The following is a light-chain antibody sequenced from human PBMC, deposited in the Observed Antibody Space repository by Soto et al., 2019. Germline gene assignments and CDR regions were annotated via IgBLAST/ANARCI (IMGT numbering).Light chain of an antibody. CDR2: GNN. V-gene: IGLV1-40*01. CDR1: TSNIGAAYD. CDR3: QSYDTGLSGYV. J-gene: IGLJ1*01. Sequence: QSVLTQPPSVSGAPGQRVTISCTGSTSNIGAAYDVNWYQQLPGTAPKLLISGNNNRPSGVPDRFSGSKSGTSASLAITGLQAEDEADYYCQSYDTGLSGYVFGTGTKLTVL.